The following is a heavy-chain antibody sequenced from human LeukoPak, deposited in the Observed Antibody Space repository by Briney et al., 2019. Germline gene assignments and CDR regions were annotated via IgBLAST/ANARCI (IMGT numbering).Heavy chain of an antibody. D-gene: IGHD3-10*01. CDR3: AKEGGAWFGELLAWAFDI. V-gene: IGHV3-23*01. CDR2: ISGSGGST. Sequence: GGSLRLSCAASGFTFTTYAIMWVRQAPGKGLEWVSAISGSGGSTYYADSVKGRFTISRDNSKNTLYLQMNSLRAEDTAVYYCAKEGGAWFGELLAWAFDIWGQGTMVTVSS. CDR1: GFTFTTYA. J-gene: IGHJ3*02.